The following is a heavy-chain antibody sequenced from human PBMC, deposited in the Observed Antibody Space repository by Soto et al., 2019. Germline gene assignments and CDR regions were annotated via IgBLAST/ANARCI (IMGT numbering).Heavy chain of an antibody. CDR1: GFTFSSYG. Sequence: GGSLRLSCAASGFTFSSYGMHWVRQAPGKGLEWVAVIWYDGSNKYYAESVKGRFTISRDNSKNTLYVQMNSLRAEDTAVYYCARATYFYDSSGYSGYGLDVWGQGTTVTVSS. V-gene: IGHV3-33*01. CDR3: ARATYFYDSSGYSGYGLDV. D-gene: IGHD3-22*01. CDR2: IWYDGSNK. J-gene: IGHJ6*02.